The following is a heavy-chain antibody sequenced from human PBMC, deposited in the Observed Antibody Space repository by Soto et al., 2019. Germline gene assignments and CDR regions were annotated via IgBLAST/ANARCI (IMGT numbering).Heavy chain of an antibody. V-gene: IGHV3-13*01. CDR3: ARGAAAGTLDY. CDR2: IGTAGDT. Sequence: EVQLVESGGGLVQPGGSLRLSCAASGFTFSSYDMHWVRQATGKGLEWVSAIGTAGDTYYPGSVKGRFTIYRENAKNSLYLQMNSLRAGDTAVYYCARGAAAGTLDYWGQGTLVTVSS. J-gene: IGHJ4*02. D-gene: IGHD6-13*01. CDR1: GFTFSSYD.